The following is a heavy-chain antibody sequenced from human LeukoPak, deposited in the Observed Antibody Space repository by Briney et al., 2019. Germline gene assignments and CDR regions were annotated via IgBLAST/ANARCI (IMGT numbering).Heavy chain of an antibody. Sequence: PGGSLRLSCAASGFTFSSYAMNWVRQGPGKGLEWVSDISGSGSSTYYADSVKGRLTLSRDNSKNTLYLQMNSLRAEDTAVYYCAKDSDGSGWYFDYWGQGTLVTVSS. CDR1: GFTFSSYA. CDR3: AKDSDGSGWYFDY. V-gene: IGHV3-23*01. D-gene: IGHD6-19*01. CDR2: ISGSGSST. J-gene: IGHJ4*02.